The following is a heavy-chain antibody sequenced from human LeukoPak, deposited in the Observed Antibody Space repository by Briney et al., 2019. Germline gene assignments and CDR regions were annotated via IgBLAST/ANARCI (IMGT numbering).Heavy chain of an antibody. V-gene: IGHV1-18*01. CDR1: GYTFTSYG. Sequence: RASVKVSCKASGYTFTSYGISWVRQAPGQGLEWMGWISAYNGNTNYAQKLQGRVTMTTDTSTSTAYMELRSLRSDDTAVYYCARVKGAAPSHDPPGPTDYWGQGTLVTVSS. J-gene: IGHJ4*02. D-gene: IGHD2-2*01. CDR2: ISAYNGNT. CDR3: ARVKGAAPSHDPPGPTDY.